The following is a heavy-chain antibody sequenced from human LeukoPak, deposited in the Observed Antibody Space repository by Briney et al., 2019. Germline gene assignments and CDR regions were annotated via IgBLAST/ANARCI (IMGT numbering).Heavy chain of an antibody. CDR1: GGSISSYY. CDR2: IYTSGST. J-gene: IGHJ4*02. Sequence: SETLSLTCTVSGGSISSYYWSWIRQPAGKGLEWIGRIYTSGSTNYNPSLKSRVTMSVDTSKNQFSLKLSSVTAADTAVYYCARGVVVIAMSYYFDYWGQGTLVTVSS. V-gene: IGHV4-4*07. CDR3: ARGVVVIAMSYYFDY. D-gene: IGHD2-21*01.